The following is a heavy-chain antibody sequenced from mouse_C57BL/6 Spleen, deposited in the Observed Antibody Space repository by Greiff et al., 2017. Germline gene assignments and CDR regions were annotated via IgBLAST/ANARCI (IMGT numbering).Heavy chain of an antibody. Sequence: VQLQQSGPELVKPGASVKISCKASGYAFSSSWMNWVKQRPGKGLEWIGRIYPGDGDTNYNGKFKGKATLPAAKSSSTAYMQLSSLTSEESAVYCCASFSGPAWFAYWGQGTLVTVSA. CDR3: ASFSGPAWFAY. V-gene: IGHV1-82*01. CDR2: IYPGDGDT. D-gene: IGHD6-2*01. CDR1: GYAFSSSW. J-gene: IGHJ3*01.